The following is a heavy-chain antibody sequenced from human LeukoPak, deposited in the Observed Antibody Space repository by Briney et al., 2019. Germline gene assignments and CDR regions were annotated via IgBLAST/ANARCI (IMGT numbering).Heavy chain of an antibody. CDR1: GGSISSSSYY. J-gene: IGHJ5*02. Sequence: SETLSLTCTVSGGSISSSSYYWGWIRQPPGKGLEWIGSIYYSGSTYYNPSLKSRVTISVDTSKNQFSLKLSSVTAADTAVYYCARGLLAGYDYVWGYWFDPWGQGTLVTVSS. D-gene: IGHD3-16*01. CDR3: ARGLLAGYDYVWGYWFDP. V-gene: IGHV4-39*07. CDR2: IYYSGST.